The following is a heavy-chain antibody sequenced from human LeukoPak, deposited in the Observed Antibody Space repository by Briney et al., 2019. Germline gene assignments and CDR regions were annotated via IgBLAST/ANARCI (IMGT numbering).Heavy chain of an antibody. Sequence: GGSLRLSCEASGFTFSSYPMNWVRQAPGKGLEWVAFIGGDSTTIYYVDSVKGRFTVSRDNAKNSLYLQMNSLRAEDTAVYYCARVEDYDILTGFDYWGQGTLVTVSS. CDR3: ARVEDYDILTGFDY. CDR2: IGGDSTTI. D-gene: IGHD3-9*01. V-gene: IGHV3-48*04. CDR1: GFTFSSYP. J-gene: IGHJ4*02.